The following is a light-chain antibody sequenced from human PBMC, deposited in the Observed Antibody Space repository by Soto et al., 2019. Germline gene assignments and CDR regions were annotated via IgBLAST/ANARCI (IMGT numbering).Light chain of an antibody. CDR2: AAS. CDR3: QQSYSTPRT. J-gene: IGKJ1*01. V-gene: IGKV1-39*01. Sequence: DIQMSHSPSSLSASVGDRVAITCRASQSISTFLNWYQQKPGKAPNLLIYAASTLQSGVPSRFSGGGSGTAFTLTISSLQPEDFATYYCQQSYSTPRTFGQGTKVDI. CDR1: QSISTF.